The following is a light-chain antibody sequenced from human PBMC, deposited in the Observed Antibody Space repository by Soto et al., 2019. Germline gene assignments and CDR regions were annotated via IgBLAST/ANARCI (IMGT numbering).Light chain of an antibody. Sequence: QSVLTQPPSVSGAPGQGVTISCTGSSSNIGAGYDVHWYQQLPGTAPKLLIYVNSNRPSGVPDRFSGSKSGTSASLAITGLQAEDEADYYCQSYDSSLSGWVFGGGTKVTVL. J-gene: IGLJ3*02. V-gene: IGLV1-40*01. CDR3: QSYDSSLSGWV. CDR2: VNS. CDR1: SSNIGAGYD.